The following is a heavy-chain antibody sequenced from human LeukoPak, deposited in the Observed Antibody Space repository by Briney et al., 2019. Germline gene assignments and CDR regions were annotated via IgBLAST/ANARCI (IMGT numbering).Heavy chain of an antibody. CDR3: ARWFGEFFWWWWED. CDR1: GGSISSSSYY. Sequence: SETLSLTCTVSGGSISSSSYYWGWIRQPPGKGLEWIGSIYYSGSTYYNPSLKSRVTISVDTSKNQFSLKLSSVTAADTAGYFWARWFGEFFWWWWEDWGQGTLVTVSS. V-gene: IGHV4-39*01. D-gene: IGHD3-10*01. J-gene: IGHJ4*02. CDR2: IYYSGST.